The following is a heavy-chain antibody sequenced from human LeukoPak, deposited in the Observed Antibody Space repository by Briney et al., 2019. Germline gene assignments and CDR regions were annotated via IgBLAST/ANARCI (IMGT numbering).Heavy chain of an antibody. J-gene: IGHJ6*02. CDR3: ASSTRSRNYYYYGMDV. CDR2: IYYSGST. CDR1: GGSFSGYY. V-gene: IGHV4-59*08. D-gene: IGHD2-2*01. Sequence: SETLSLTCAVYGGSFSGYYWSWIRQPPGKGLEWIGYIYYSGSTNYNPSLKSRVTISVDTSKNQFSLKLSSVTAADTAVYYCASSTRSRNYYYYGMDVWGQGTTVTVSS.